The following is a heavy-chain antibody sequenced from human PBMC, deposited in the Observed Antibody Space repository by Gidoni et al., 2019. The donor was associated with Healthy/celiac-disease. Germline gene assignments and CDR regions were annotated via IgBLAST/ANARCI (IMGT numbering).Heavy chain of an antibody. CDR3: ARDPGGSVVGATSDYFDY. V-gene: IGHV3-33*01. CDR1: GFTFSSYG. CDR2: IWYDGSNK. D-gene: IGHD1-26*01. J-gene: IGHJ4*02. Sequence: QVQLVASGGGVVQPGRSLRLSCAASGFTFSSYGRHWVRQAPGKGLGWVAVIWYDGSNKYYADSVKGRFTISRDNSKNTLYLQMNSLRAEDTAVYYCARDPGGSVVGATSDYFDYWGQGTLVTVSS.